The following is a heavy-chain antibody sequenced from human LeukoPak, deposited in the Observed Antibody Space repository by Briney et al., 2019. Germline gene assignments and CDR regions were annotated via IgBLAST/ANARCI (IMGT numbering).Heavy chain of an antibody. D-gene: IGHD2-2*01. V-gene: IGHV4-39*07. CDR3: ARDGGSSFRYFDY. CDR2: IYYGGST. Sequence: SETLSLTCTVSGGSTSSSSHYWGWIRQPLGKGLEWIGSIYYGGSTYYNPSLKSRVTISVDTSKNQFSLKLSSVTAADTAVYYCARDGGSSFRYFDYWGQGTLVTVSS. J-gene: IGHJ4*02. CDR1: GGSTSSSSHY.